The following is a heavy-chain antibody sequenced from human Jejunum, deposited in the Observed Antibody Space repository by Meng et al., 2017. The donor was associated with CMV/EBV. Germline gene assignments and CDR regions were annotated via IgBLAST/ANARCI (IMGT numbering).Heavy chain of an antibody. CDR2: ISRSGGDT. CDR1: NFNSYA. Sequence: NFNSYAMTWGRQAPGKGLEWVSVISRSGGDTNYADSVKGRFTISRDNSKNTLYLEMSSLRAEDTAIYYCAKESGQYQMLSYYGLDVWGQGTTVTVSS. J-gene: IGHJ6*02. CDR3: AKESGQYQMLSYYGLDV. V-gene: IGHV3-23*01. D-gene: IGHD2-2*01.